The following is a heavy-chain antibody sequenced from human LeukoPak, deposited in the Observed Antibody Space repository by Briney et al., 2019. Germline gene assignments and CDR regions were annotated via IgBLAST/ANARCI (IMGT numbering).Heavy chain of an antibody. CDR1: GGSISSLY. CDR2: IYPSGST. Sequence: SETLSLTCTVSGGSISSLYWSWIRQPAGKGLEWIGRIYPSGSTNYNPSLKSRVTMSVDTSKNQFTLQLTSVTAADTAVYYCARYFSTTWAAFDYWGQGILVTVSS. D-gene: IGHD1-14*01. V-gene: IGHV4-4*07. CDR3: ARYFSTTWAAFDY. J-gene: IGHJ4*02.